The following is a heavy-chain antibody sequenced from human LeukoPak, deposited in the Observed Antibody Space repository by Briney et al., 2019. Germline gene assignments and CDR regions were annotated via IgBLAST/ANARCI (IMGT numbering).Heavy chain of an antibody. J-gene: IGHJ5*02. CDR2: ISSASNTI. D-gene: IGHD3-10*01. CDR1: GFTFSSYS. Sequence: GGSLRLSCAASGFTFSSYSMNWVRQAPGRGLEWVSYISSASNTIYYADSVKGRFTISRDNAKNSLYLQMNSLRAEDTAMYYCARDGWFGDYNWFDPWGQGTLVTVSS. CDR3: ARDGWFGDYNWFDP. V-gene: IGHV3-48*01.